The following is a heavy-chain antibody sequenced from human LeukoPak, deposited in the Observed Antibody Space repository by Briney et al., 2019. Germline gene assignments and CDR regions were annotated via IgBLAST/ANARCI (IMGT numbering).Heavy chain of an antibody. V-gene: IGHV4-34*01. Sequence: SETLSLTCAVYGGSFSGYYWSWIRQPPGKGLEWIGEINHSGSTNYNPSLKSRVTISVDTSKNQFSLKLSSVTAADTAVYYCARVLEYYDSSGPLDYWGQGTLVTVSS. CDR1: GGSFSGYY. CDR3: ARVLEYYDSSGPLDY. D-gene: IGHD3-22*01. CDR2: INHSGST. J-gene: IGHJ4*02.